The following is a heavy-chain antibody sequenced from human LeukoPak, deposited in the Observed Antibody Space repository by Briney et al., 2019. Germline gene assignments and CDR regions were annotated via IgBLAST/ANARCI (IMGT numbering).Heavy chain of an antibody. Sequence: KPSETLSLTCTVSGGSISSYYWSWIRQPPGKGLEWIGYIYYSGSTNYNPSLKSRVTISVDTSKNQFSLKLSSVTAADTAVYYCVGEGVLAAVPGGPVDYWGQGTLVTVSS. D-gene: IGHD6-13*01. J-gene: IGHJ4*02. CDR3: VGEGVLAAVPGGPVDY. CDR1: GGSISSYY. CDR2: IYYSGST. V-gene: IGHV4-59*12.